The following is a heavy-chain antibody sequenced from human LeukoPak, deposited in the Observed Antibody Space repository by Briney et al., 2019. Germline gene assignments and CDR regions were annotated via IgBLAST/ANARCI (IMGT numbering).Heavy chain of an antibody. CDR2: LSANGGST. V-gene: IGHV3-23*01. J-gene: IGHJ6*02. CDR3: AKRRDGMDV. Sequence: PGGSLRLSCAASGFTLTSYAMIWVRQAPGKGLEWVSALSANGGSTYYADSVKGRFTISRDNSKNTLYLQMNSTRAEDTAVYYCAKRRDGMDVWGQGTTATVSS. CDR1: GFTLTSYA.